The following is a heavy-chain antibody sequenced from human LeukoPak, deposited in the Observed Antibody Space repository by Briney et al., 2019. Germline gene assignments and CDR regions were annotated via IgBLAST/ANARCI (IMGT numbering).Heavy chain of an antibody. D-gene: IGHD6-19*01. CDR2: INPSGGST. CDR3: ARDSGSSGWYSDAFDI. V-gene: IGHV1-46*01. Sequence: ASVKVSCKASGYTFTSYYMHWVRQAPGQGLEWMGIINPSGGSTSYAQKFQGRVTMTRDMSTSTVYMELSSLRSEDTAVYYCARDSGSSGWYSDAFDIWGQGTMVTVSS. CDR1: GYTFTSYY. J-gene: IGHJ3*02.